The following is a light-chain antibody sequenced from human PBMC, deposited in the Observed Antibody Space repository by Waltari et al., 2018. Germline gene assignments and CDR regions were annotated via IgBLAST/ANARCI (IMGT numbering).Light chain of an antibody. CDR3: QQYESYPLT. V-gene: IGKV1-5*03. CDR1: QSSGGW. J-gene: IGKJ2*01. CDR2: KSS. Sequence: DIQMTQSPSTLSASEGDRATITCRASQSSGGWLAWYQQIQGKAPNLLIFKSSYLESGVSSRFSGSGSGTDFTLTISRLQPADFATYYCQQYESYPLTFGQGTKLEI.